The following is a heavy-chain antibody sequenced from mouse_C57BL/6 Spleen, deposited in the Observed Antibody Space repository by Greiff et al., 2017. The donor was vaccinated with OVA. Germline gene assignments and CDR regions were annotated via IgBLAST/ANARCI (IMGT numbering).Heavy chain of an antibody. CDR1: GFTFSDYG. V-gene: IGHV5-17*01. CDR3: ARPPLTGLYAMDY. Sequence: EVKLVESGGGLVKPGGSLKLSCAASGFTFSDYGMHWVRQAPEKGLEWVAYISSGSSTIYYADTVKGRFTISRDNAKNTLFLQMTSLRSEDTAMYYCARPPLTGLYAMDYWGQGTSVTVSS. CDR2: ISSGSSTI. J-gene: IGHJ4*01. D-gene: IGHD4-1*01.